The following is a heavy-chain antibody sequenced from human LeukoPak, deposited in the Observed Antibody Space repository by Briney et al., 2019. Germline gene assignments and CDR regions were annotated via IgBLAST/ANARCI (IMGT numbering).Heavy chain of an antibody. V-gene: IGHV1-2*02. D-gene: IGHD1-26*01. J-gene: IGHJ4*02. CDR2: INPNSAT. CDR1: GYTFTDYY. Sequence: GASVKVSCRASGYTFTDYYMHWVRQARGQGLEWMGWINPNSATNYAQKFQGRVTMTRDTPTSTAYMELSRLTSDDMAVYYCSRGEVDGPDFDYWGQGTLVTVSS. CDR3: SRGEVDGPDFDY.